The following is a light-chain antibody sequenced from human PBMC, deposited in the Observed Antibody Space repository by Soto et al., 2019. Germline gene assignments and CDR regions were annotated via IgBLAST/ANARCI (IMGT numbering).Light chain of an antibody. CDR1: ISDVGSYNL. CDR3: CSYAGSSTFV. V-gene: IGLV2-23*03. CDR2: EGS. J-gene: IGLJ1*01. Sequence: QSVLTQPSSVSGSPGQSITISFTGTISDVGSYNLVSWYQQHPGKAPKLMIYEGSKRPSGVSNRFSGSKSGNTASLTISGLQAEDEADYYCCSYAGSSTFVFGTGTKVTVL.